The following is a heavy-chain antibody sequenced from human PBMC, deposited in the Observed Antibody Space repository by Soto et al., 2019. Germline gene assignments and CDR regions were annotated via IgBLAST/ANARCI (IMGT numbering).Heavy chain of an antibody. V-gene: IGHV1-24*01. CDR2: FDPEDGET. J-gene: IGHJ4*02. CDR3: ATQGAWDILTGFDY. Sequence: ASVKVSCKVSGYTLTELSMHWVRQAPGKGLEWMGGFDPEDGETIYAQKFQGRVTMNEDTSTDTAYMELSSLRSEDTAVYYCATQGAWDILTGFDYWGQGTLVTVSS. D-gene: IGHD3-9*01. CDR1: GYTLTELS.